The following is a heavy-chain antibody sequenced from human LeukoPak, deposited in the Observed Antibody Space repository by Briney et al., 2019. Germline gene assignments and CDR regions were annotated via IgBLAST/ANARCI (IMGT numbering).Heavy chain of an antibody. CDR3: ARVGTFGGVIDY. D-gene: IGHD3-16*01. V-gene: IGHV1-8*01. J-gene: IGHJ4*02. Sequence: ASVKVSCKASGYTFTSYDINWVRQATGQGLEWMGWMNPNSGNTGYAQKLQGRVTMTRNTSISTAYMELSSLRSEDTAVYYCARVGTFGGVIDYWGQGTLVTVSS. CDR1: GYTFTSYD. CDR2: MNPNSGNT.